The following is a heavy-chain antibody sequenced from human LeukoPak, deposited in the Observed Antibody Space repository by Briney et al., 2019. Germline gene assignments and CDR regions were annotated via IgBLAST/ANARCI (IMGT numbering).Heavy chain of an antibody. CDR3: ARDRVQLWLGGYYFDY. CDR1: GFTFSSYA. CDR2: ISYDGSDK. Sequence: QPGGSLRLSCAASGFTFSSYAMHWVRQAPGKGLEWVAVISYDGSDKYYADSVKSRFTISGDNSKNTLYLQMNSLRAEDTAVYYCARDRVQLWLGGYYFDYWGQGTLVTVSS. J-gene: IGHJ4*02. V-gene: IGHV3-30-3*01. D-gene: IGHD5-18*01.